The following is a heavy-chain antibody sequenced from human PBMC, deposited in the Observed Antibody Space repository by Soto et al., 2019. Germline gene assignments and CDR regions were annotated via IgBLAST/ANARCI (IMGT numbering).Heavy chain of an antibody. CDR1: GGSMSGYF. V-gene: IGHV4-59*01. D-gene: IGHD3-10*01. J-gene: IGHJ4*02. CDR2: AYYLGST. CDR3: ARDGYDGSGSPYPAY. Sequence: PSETLSLTXTVSGGSMSGYFWRWIRQSPGKGLEWIGYAYYLGSTDYNTSLKRRVTISVDTSKRQFSLKLSSVTVADTAVYYCARDGYDGSGSPYPAYWGPGAQVTVSS.